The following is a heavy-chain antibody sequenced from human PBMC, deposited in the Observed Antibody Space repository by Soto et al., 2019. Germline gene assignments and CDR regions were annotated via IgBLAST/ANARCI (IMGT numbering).Heavy chain of an antibody. CDR2: IKQDGSEK. CDR3: VYGSGIC. V-gene: IGHV3-7*01. Sequence: SRRLSCASPGFTFSSYLMSWVRHAPGKGLELVANIKQDGSEKYYVDSVKGRFTISRDNAKNSLYLQMNSLRAEDTAVYYCVYGSGICWGQGTLVTVSS. J-gene: IGHJ4*02. D-gene: IGHD3-10*01. CDR1: GFTFSSYL.